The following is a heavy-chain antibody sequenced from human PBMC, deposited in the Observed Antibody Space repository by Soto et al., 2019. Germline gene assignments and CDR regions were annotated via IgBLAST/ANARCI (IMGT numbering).Heavy chain of an antibody. D-gene: IGHD2-15*01. CDR2: LYYSGNT. CDR3: ARVGGVAARTFDY. J-gene: IGHJ4*02. V-gene: IGHV4-59*01. CDR1: GGSISPFY. Sequence: ETLSLTCTVSGGSISPFYWSWVRQPPGKGLEWIGYLYYSGNTNYNPSLKSRVTISVDASKNQVSLRLTSVTAADTAVYYCARVGGVAARTFDYWGQGTVVTVSS.